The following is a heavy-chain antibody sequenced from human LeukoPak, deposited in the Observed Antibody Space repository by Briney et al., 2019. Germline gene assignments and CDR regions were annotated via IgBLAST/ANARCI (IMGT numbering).Heavy chain of an antibody. CDR1: GFTFSNYR. V-gene: IGHV3-74*03. CDR3: GLLTGATYDY. J-gene: IGHJ4*02. D-gene: IGHD3-9*01. CDR2: INGDGSST. Sequence: GGSLRLSCAASGFTFSNYRMHWVRQAPGKGLVWVARINGDGSSTTYADSVKGRFTISRDNAEKTLYLQASSLRAEDTAVYYCGLLTGATYDYWGQGTLITVSS.